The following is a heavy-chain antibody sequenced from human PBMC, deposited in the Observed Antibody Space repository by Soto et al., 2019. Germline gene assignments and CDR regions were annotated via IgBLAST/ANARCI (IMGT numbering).Heavy chain of an antibody. CDR2: IYYSGST. CDR3: ARLARYNWFDP. CDR1: GGSVSSGSYY. J-gene: IGHJ5*02. Sequence: SETLSLTCTVSGGSVSSGSYYWSWIRQPPGKGLEWIGYIYYSGSTNYNPSLKSRVTISVDTSKNQFSLKLSSVTAADTAVYYCARLARYNWFDPWGQGTLVTVSS. V-gene: IGHV4-61*01.